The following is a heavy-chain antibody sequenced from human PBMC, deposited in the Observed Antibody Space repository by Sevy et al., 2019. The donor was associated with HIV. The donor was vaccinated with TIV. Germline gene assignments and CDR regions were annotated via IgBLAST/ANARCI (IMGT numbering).Heavy chain of an antibody. J-gene: IGHJ4*02. Sequence: GGSLRLSCAASGFALSRYAMHWVRQAPGRELEWVAVIAYDGSNEYYADSVKGRFTISRDNSKNTLYLQINSLRAEDTAVYHCARVEERVGDTEFDYWGQGTLVTVSS. D-gene: IGHD1-26*01. V-gene: IGHV3-30-3*01. CDR3: ARVEERVGDTEFDY. CDR1: GFALSRYA. CDR2: IAYDGSNE.